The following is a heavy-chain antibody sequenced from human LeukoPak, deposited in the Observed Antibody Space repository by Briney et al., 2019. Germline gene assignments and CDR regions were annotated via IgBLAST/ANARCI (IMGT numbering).Heavy chain of an antibody. V-gene: IGHV3-73*01. D-gene: IGHD1-26*01. CDR2: VDRPAKSYAT. J-gene: IGHJ5*02. Sequence: QSGGSLRLSCEASGFTLSDSAIHWVRQASGKGLEWVGLVDRPAKSYATAYAASVGGRFTISRDDSKNAAYLQMDSLKTEDTALYYCTKDSGTYNWLAPWGRGTLVTVSS. CDR1: GFTLSDSA. CDR3: TKDSGTYNWLAP.